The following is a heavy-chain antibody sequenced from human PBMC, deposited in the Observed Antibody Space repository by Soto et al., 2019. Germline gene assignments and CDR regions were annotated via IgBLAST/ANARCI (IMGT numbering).Heavy chain of an antibody. V-gene: IGHV3-23*01. CDR2: IGGSGRTT. J-gene: IGHJ4*02. D-gene: IGHD3-22*01. Sequence: GGSLRLSCAASGFTFNTYAMSWVRQAPGKGLEWVSGIGGSGRTTYYADSVKGRFTISRDNSNNTLFLQMNSLRAEDTAVYYCAKSRYSDSSGDFYDYWGQGTL. CDR1: GFTFNTYA. CDR3: AKSRYSDSSGDFYDY.